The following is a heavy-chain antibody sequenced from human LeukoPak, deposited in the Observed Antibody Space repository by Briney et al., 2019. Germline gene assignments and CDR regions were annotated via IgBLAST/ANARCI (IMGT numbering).Heavy chain of an antibody. J-gene: IGHJ4*02. CDR3: AKGTLAVAALFDY. D-gene: IGHD6-19*01. Sequence: GGSLRLSCAASGFTFRSYGMSWVRQAPGKGLEWVSTINNSDGRTYYADSVKGRFTISRDNSKNTLYLQMNSLRAEDTAVYYCAKGTLAVAALFDYWGQGSLVTVSS. CDR1: GFTFRSYG. CDR2: INNSDGRT. V-gene: IGHV3-23*01.